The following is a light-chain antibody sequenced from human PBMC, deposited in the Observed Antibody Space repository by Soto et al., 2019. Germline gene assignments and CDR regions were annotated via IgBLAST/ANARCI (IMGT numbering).Light chain of an antibody. V-gene: IGLV2-14*03. J-gene: IGLJ1*01. CDR2: DVS. CDR1: SSDVGGYNY. Sequence: QSALTQPASVSGSPGQSITISCTGTSSDVGGYNYVSWYQHHPGKAHKLIIYDVSNRPSGVSNRYSGSKSDNTASLTNYGLQAEDEADYYCSSFTTSDTYGFGSGTKVTVL. CDR3: SSFTTSDTYG.